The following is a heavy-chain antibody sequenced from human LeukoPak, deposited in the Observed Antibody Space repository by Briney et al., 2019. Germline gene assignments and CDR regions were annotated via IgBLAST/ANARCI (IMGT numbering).Heavy chain of an antibody. CDR1: GFTFSSYG. CDR2: IWYDGSNK. V-gene: IGHV3-33*01. J-gene: IGHJ6*04. D-gene: IGHD2-2*03. Sequence: PGGSLRLSCAASGFTFSSYGMHWVRQAPGKGLEWVAVIWYDGSNKYYADSVKGRFTISRDNSKNTLYLQMNSLRAEDTAVYYCARGLDSSNGMDAWGKGTTVTVSS. CDR3: ARGLDSSNGMDA.